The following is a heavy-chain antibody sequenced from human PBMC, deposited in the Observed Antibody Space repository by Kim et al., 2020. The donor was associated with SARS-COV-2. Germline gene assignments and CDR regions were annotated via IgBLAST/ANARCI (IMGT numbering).Heavy chain of an antibody. Sequence: GGSLRLSCSASGFSFDIYAMRWVRQAPGKGLQWVSAISGGGVNNFYADAVRGRFTIGRDTTKSTLYLQMNSLRDEDTARYYCAIMEVMGEYSYYYYYGMDVWGQGTTVTVSS. J-gene: IGHJ6*02. V-gene: IGHV3-23*01. CDR2: ISGGGVNN. CDR1: GFSFDIYA. CDR3: AIMEVMGEYSYYYYYGMDV. D-gene: IGHD4-17*01.